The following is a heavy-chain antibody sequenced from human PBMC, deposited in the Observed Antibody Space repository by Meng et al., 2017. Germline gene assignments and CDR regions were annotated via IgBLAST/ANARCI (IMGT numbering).Heavy chain of an antibody. CDR1: GYTFTSYY. CDR3: GRDLGIQLWFTSTIAADY. Sequence: ASVKVSCKASGYTFTSYYMHWVRQAPGQGLEWMGIINPSGGSTSYAQKFQGRVTMTRDTSTSTVYMELSSLRSEDTAVYYCGRDLGIQLWFTSTIAADYWGQGTLVTVSS. V-gene: IGHV1-46*01. D-gene: IGHD5-18*01. J-gene: IGHJ4*02. CDR2: INPSGGST.